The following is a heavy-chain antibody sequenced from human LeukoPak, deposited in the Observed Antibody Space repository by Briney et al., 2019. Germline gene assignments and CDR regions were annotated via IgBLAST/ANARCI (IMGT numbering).Heavy chain of an antibody. CDR3: TRVVHYDILTGYYQLDY. CDR1: GFIFGNYA. D-gene: IGHD3-9*01. V-gene: IGHV3-49*04. Sequence: GGSLRLSCRAPGFIFGNYAMSWVRQAPGKGLEWVGFIRSKAYGGTTEYAASVKGRFTISRDDSKSIAQLQMNSLKTEDTAVYYCTRVVHYDILTGYYQLDYWGQGTLVTVSS. CDR2: IRSKAYGGTT. J-gene: IGHJ4*02.